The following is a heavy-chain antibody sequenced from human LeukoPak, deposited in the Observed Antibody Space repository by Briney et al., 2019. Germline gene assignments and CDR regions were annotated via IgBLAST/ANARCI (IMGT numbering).Heavy chain of an antibody. J-gene: IGHJ4*02. D-gene: IGHD6-19*01. CDR3: ARRPIAVAGIDY. CDR1: GGSISSYY. V-gene: IGHV4-4*07. CDR2: IYTSGST. Sequence: SETLSLTCTVSGGSISSYYWSWIRQPAGKGLEWIGRIYTSGSTYYNPSLKSRVTISVDTSKNQFSLKLSSVTAADTAVYYCARRPIAVAGIDYWGQGTLVTVSS.